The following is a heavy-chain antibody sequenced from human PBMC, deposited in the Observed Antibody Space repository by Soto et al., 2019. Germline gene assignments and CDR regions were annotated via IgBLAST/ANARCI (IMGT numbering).Heavy chain of an antibody. V-gene: IGHV3-66*01. CDR1: GLTVSTNY. CDR3: ARDYDTSRGDWAYYGIDV. CDR2: IYYGGAT. D-gene: IGHD3-9*01. Sequence: EVQLVESGGGLVQPGGPLRLSCAASGLTVSTNYMSWVRQAPGTGLEGVSSIYYGGATYYADSVQGRFTISRDDSKNTLYLQMHSLRAEDTAVYYCARDYDTSRGDWAYYGIDVWGQGTTVTVSS. J-gene: IGHJ6*02.